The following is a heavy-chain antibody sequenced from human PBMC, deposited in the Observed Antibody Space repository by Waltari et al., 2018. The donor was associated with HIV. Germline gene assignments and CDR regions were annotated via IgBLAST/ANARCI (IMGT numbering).Heavy chain of an antibody. CDR2: NSAYKENT. CDR1: GYTFTSYG. CDR3: ARDGYYDSSGAPNWCDP. Sequence: QVQLVQSGAEVKKPGASVKVSCKASGYTFTSYGISWVRQAPGQGLEWMGWNSAYKENTNNAQKLQGRVTMTTDTSTITAYMELRSLRSDDTAVYYCARDGYYDSSGAPNWCDPWGQGTLVTVSS. D-gene: IGHD3-22*01. V-gene: IGHV1-18*01. J-gene: IGHJ5*02.